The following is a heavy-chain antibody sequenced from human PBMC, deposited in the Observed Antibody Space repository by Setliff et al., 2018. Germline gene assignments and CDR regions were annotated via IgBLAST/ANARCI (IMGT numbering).Heavy chain of an antibody. CDR2: MNPNSGNT. J-gene: IGHJ5*02. V-gene: IGHV1-8*02. CDR3: ARAHTWSLPNDNSGYPGWFDP. D-gene: IGHD3-22*01. CDR1: GYTFTSYD. Sequence: ASVKVSCKASGYTFTSYDINWVRQATGQGLEWMGWMNPNSGNTGYAQKFQGRVTMTRNTSISTAYMELGSLRSEDTAVYYCARAHTWSLPNDNSGYPGWFDPWGQGTLVTVSS.